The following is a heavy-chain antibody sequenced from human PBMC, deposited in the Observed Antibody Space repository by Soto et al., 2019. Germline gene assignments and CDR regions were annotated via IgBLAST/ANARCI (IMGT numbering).Heavy chain of an antibody. CDR2: ISAYNGNT. D-gene: IGHD5-12*01. CDR1: GYTFTISG. J-gene: IGHJ6*02. CDR3: ASSIVATMGSYYYYGMDV. V-gene: IGHV1-18*01. Sequence: GASVKVCSTASGYTFTISGITGVRQTPGQGLEWMGWISAYNGNTNYAQKLQGRVTMTTDTSTSTAYMELRSLRSDDTAVYYCASSIVATMGSYYYYGMDVWGQGTTVTVSS.